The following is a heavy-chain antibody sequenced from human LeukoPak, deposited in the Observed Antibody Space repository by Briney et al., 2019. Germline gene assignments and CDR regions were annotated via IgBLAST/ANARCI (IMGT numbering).Heavy chain of an antibody. Sequence: SETLSLTCAVYGASFSGYYWTWIRQPPGKGLEWIGEINHSGSTNYNPSLKSRVTISVDTSKNQFSLKLSSVTAADTAVYYCARGAREFDPWGQGTLVTVSS. CDR1: GASFSGYY. D-gene: IGHD1-26*01. V-gene: IGHV4-34*01. CDR3: ARGAREFDP. CDR2: INHSGST. J-gene: IGHJ5*02.